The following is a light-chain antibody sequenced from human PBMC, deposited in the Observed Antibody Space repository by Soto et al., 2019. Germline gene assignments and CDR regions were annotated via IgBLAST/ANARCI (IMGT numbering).Light chain of an antibody. CDR2: GAS. CDR3: QQYNNWPAIN. J-gene: IGKJ5*01. CDR1: QSVSSN. V-gene: IGKV3-15*01. Sequence: EIVMTQSPATLSVSPGESATLSCRASQSVSSNYLAWYQQKPGQAPRLLIYGASTRATGIPARFSGFGSGTDFTLTISSLQSEDFAIYYCQQYNNWPAINFGQGTRLEIK.